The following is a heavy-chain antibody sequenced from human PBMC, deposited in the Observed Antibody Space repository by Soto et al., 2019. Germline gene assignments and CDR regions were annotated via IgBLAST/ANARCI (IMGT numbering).Heavy chain of an antibody. J-gene: IGHJ4*02. CDR2: ISPNSRVT. CDR3: TRDPRRAAF. V-gene: IGHV3-11*06. CDR1: GFTFTDYY. D-gene: IGHD6-13*01. Sequence: QVQLVQSGGGFVKPGESLRLSCAASGFTFTDYYMTWYRQTPGKGLECVSYISPNSRVTVYADSVKGRFTISRDNAKNSFYLQMDSLTADDTAMYDCTRDPRRAAFWGQGTLVIVSS.